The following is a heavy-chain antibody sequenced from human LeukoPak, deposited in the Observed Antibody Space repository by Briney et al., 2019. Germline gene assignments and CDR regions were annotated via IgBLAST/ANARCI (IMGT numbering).Heavy chain of an antibody. D-gene: IGHD3-3*01. CDR3: ARDGGYDFWSGYYQDY. V-gene: IGHV3-23*01. Sequence: GGSLRLSCAASGFTFRSYAMSWVRQAPGKGLEWVSAISGSGRNTYYADSVKGRFTISRDDSKNTLYLQMNSLRAEDTAVYYCARDGGYDFWSGYYQDYWGQGTLVTVSS. J-gene: IGHJ4*02. CDR2: ISGSGRNT. CDR1: GFTFRSYA.